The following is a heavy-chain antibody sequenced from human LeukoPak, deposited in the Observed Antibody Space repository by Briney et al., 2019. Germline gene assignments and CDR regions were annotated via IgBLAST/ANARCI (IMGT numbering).Heavy chain of an antibody. CDR1: GYTFTSYD. J-gene: IGHJ6*03. D-gene: IGHD5-12*01. V-gene: IGHV1-8*01. CDR2: MNPNSGNT. Sequence: ASVKVSCKASGYTFTSYDINLVRQAAGQGLEWMGWMNPNSGNTGYAQKFQGRVTMTRNTSISTAYMELSSLRSEDTAVYYCARAIVATMSYYYMDVWGKGTTVTVSS. CDR3: ARAIVATMSYYYMDV.